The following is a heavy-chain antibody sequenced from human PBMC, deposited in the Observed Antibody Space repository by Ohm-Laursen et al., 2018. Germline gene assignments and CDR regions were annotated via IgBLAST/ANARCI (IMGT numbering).Heavy chain of an antibody. D-gene: IGHD3-22*01. CDR2: ISSSGSTI. CDR3: AADSSGYYSDYFDY. J-gene: IGHJ4*02. V-gene: IGHV3-11*01. Sequence: SLRLSCSAFGFTFSDYYMSWIRQAPGKGLEWVSYISSSGSTIYYADSVRGRFTISRDNAKNSLYLQMNSLRAEDTAVYYCAADSSGYYSDYFDYWGQGTLVTVSS. CDR1: GFTFSDYY.